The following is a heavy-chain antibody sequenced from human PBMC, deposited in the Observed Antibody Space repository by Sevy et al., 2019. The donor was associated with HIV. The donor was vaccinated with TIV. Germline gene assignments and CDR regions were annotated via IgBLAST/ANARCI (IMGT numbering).Heavy chain of an antibody. CDR1: GGTFSSYA. CDR3: AEGGFTGEPPYYYYYYMDV. Sequence: ASVKVSCKASGGTFSSYAISWVRQAPGQGLEWMGGIIPIFGTANYAQKFQGRVTITADKSTSTAYMELSSLRSEDTAVYYCAEGGFTGEPPYYYYYYMDVWGKGTTVTVSS. CDR2: IIPIFGTA. V-gene: IGHV1-69*06. J-gene: IGHJ6*03. D-gene: IGHD1-26*01.